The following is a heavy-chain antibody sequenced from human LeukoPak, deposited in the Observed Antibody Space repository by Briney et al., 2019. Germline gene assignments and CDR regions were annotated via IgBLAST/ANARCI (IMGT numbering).Heavy chain of an antibody. V-gene: IGHV3-7*01. CDR3: ARDGVSSWYESRFDY. CDR1: GFTFSSYW. Sequence: GSLRLSCAASGFTFSSYWMSWVRQAPGKGLEWVANIKQDGSEKYYVDSVKGRFTISRDNAKNSLYLQMNSLRAEDTAVYYCARDGVSSWYESRFDYWGQGTLVTVSS. D-gene: IGHD6-13*01. CDR2: IKQDGSEK. J-gene: IGHJ4*02.